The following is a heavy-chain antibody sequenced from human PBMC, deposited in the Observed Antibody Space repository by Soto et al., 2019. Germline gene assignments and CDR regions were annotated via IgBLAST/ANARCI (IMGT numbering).Heavy chain of an antibody. CDR3: ATYRKFFQI. J-gene: IGHJ3*02. CDR1: SGYNSAVYYS. Sequence: QLQLQESGSGLVKPSETLSLTCAVTSGYNSAVYYSWSSIRQPPGKVLEWIGFIYNGGSTYYNSSLKSRVTISVDRSKNHFFLNLTSVTAADTAVYYCATYRKFFQIWGQGTKVTVSS. CDR2: IYNGGST. V-gene: IGHV4-30-2*01.